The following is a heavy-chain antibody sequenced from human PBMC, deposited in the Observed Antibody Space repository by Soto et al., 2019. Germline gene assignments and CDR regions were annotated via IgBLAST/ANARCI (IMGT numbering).Heavy chain of an antibody. J-gene: IGHJ4*02. V-gene: IGHV3-23*01. Sequence: GLSLRLSCAASAVSFTSYAMTLVRQVPGGGLQWVSSISKSGDSTYYADSVKGRFTTSRDNSKNTLYLQMTSLRAEDTAIYYCAKGSFGFDYWGQGTLVTVSS. CDR3: AKGSFGFDY. CDR2: ISKSGDST. D-gene: IGHD3-10*01. CDR1: AVSFTSYA.